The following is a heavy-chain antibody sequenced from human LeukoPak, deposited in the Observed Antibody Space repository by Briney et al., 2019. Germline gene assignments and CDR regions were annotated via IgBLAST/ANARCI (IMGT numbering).Heavy chain of an antibody. CDR1: GFTLSGNW. Sequence: GGSLRLSCAASGFTLSGNWMHWVRHAPGKGLVWVSRINSDGGSTSYADSVKGRFSISRDNAKNTLYLQMNSLRAEDTAVYYCARRDNYDYWGQGTLVTVSS. V-gene: IGHV3-74*01. CDR2: INSDGGST. CDR3: ARRDNYDY. D-gene: IGHD2-15*01. J-gene: IGHJ4*02.